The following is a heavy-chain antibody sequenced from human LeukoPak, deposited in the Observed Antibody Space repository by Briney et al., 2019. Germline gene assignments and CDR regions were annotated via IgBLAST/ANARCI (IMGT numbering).Heavy chain of an antibody. CDR2: IYSGGNT. CDR3: ACSLVSWFDP. Sequence: GGSLRLSCAASGFTVSSNYMSWVRQAPGKGLEWVSLIYSGGNTYYADSVKGRFTISRDNSKNTLYLQMNSLRVEDTAVYYCACSLVSWFDPWGQGTLVTVSS. J-gene: IGHJ5*02. V-gene: IGHV3-53*01. CDR1: GFTVSSNY. D-gene: IGHD6-6*01.